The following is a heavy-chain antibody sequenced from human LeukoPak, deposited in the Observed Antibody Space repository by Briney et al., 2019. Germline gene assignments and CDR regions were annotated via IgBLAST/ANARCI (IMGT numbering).Heavy chain of an antibody. CDR1: GGTFSSYA. CDR3: ARETDYDILTGYYAVDY. J-gene: IGHJ4*02. Sequence: ASMKVSCKASGGTFSSYAISWVRQAPGQGLEWMGRIIPILGIANYAQKFQGRVTITADKSTSTAYMELSSLRSEDTAVYYCARETDYDILTGYYAVDYWGQGTLVTVSS. V-gene: IGHV1-69*04. D-gene: IGHD3-9*01. CDR2: IIPILGIA.